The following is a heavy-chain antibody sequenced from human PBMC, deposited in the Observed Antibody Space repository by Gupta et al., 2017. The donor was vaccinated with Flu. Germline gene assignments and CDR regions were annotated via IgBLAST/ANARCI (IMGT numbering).Heavy chain of an antibody. J-gene: IGHJ4*02. V-gene: IGHV4-39*01. D-gene: IGHD2-2*01. CDR3: ARETSWSSFFS. CDR2: IYYTGTT. Sequence: GWIRQPPRKGLELIGSIYYTGTTHYSPSLKSRLTISVDTSKNQFSLNLRSVTASDTAVYYCARETSWSSFFSWGPGSLVTVSS.